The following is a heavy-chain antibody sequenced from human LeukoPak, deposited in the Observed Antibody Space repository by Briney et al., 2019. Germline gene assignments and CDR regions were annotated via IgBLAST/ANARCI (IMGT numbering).Heavy chain of an antibody. CDR3: ARDQRYCSGGSCYSRWFDP. V-gene: IGHV4-59*01. D-gene: IGHD2-15*01. CDR2: IYYSGST. Sequence: PSETLSLTCTVSGGSISSYYWSWIRQPPGKGLEWIGYIYYSGSTNYNPSLKSRVTISVDTSKIQFSLKLSSVTAADTAVYYCARDQRYCSGGSCYSRWFDPWGQGTLVTVSS. J-gene: IGHJ5*02. CDR1: GGSISSYY.